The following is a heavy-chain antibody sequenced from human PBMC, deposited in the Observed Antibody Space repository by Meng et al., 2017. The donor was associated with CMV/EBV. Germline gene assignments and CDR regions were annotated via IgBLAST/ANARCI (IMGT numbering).Heavy chain of an antibody. D-gene: IGHD5-18*01. Sequence: GESLKISCAASGFTFSDYYMSWIRQAPGKGLEWVSYISSSGSTIYYADSVKGRFTIARDNAKNSLYLQMKRLRAEDTAVYYCARPPGYSYHAYYFDYWGQGTLVTVSS. J-gene: IGHJ4*02. CDR1: GFTFSDYY. CDR2: ISSSGSTI. V-gene: IGHV3-11*01. CDR3: ARPPGYSYHAYYFDY.